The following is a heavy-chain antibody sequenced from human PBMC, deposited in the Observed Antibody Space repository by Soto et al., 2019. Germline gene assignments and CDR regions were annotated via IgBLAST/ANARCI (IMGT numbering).Heavy chain of an antibody. CDR2: IYYSGST. V-gene: IGHV4-39*01. J-gene: IGHJ4*02. CDR1: GGSISRSSYY. Sequence: QLQLQESGPGLVKPSETLSLTCTVSGGSISRSSYYWGWIRQPPGKGLEWIGSIYYSGSTHYNPSLKRRATISVDTSKNQFSLKMSSVTAADTAVYYCATLWFGAADYWGQGTLVTVSS. D-gene: IGHD3-10*01. CDR3: ATLWFGAADY.